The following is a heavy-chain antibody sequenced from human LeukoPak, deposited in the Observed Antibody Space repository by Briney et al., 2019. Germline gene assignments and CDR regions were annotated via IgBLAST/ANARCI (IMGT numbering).Heavy chain of an antibody. CDR3: ARGGSGYDYWEYYFDY. J-gene: IGHJ4*02. CDR1: GFTFSSYA. D-gene: IGHD5-12*01. V-gene: IGHV3-30-3*01. CDR2: ISYDGSNK. Sequence: GGSLRLSCAASGFTFSSYAMHWVRQAPGKGLEWVAVISYDGSNKYYADSVKGRFTISRDNSENTLYLQMNSLRAEDTAVYYCARGGSGYDYWEYYFDYWGQGTLVTVSS.